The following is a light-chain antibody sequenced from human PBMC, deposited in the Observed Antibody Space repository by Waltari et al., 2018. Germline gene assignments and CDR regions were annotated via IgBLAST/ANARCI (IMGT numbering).Light chain of an antibody. J-gene: IGLJ2*01. V-gene: IGLV3-10*01. CDR2: EDS. Sequence: SHELTQPPSVSVSPGQTARITCSGDALSRKYAYWYQQKSGQAPVLVIYEDSKLPSGIPERFSGSGSGTMATLTISGAQVDDEADYYCYSSDNSGFYKLFGGGTKLTVL. CDR3: YSSDNSGFYKL. CDR1: ALSRKY.